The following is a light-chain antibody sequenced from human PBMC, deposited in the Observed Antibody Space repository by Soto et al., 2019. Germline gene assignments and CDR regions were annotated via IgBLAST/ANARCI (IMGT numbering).Light chain of an antibody. V-gene: IGKV3-11*01. Sequence: EIVLTQSPATLSLSPGERATLSCRASQSVGSYLAWYQQKPGQAPRLLIFDASNRATGIPARFSGSGSGTDFTITISSLQPEDFAVYYCQQRASWLTFGGGTKVEIK. J-gene: IGKJ4*01. CDR1: QSVGSY. CDR2: DAS. CDR3: QQRASWLT.